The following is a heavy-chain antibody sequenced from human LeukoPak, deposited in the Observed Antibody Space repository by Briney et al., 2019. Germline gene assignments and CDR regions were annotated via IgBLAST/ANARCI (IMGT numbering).Heavy chain of an antibody. V-gene: IGHV1-69*13. J-gene: IGHJ3*02. CDR1: GGTFSSYA. CDR3: ARDRCSSTSCSLHDAFDI. CDR2: IIPIFGTA. D-gene: IGHD2-2*01. Sequence: SVKVSCKASGGTFSSYAISWVRQAPGQGLEWMGGIIPIFGTANYAQKFQGRVTITADESTSTAYMELSSLRSEDTAVYYCARDRCSSTSCSLHDAFDIWGQGTMVTISS.